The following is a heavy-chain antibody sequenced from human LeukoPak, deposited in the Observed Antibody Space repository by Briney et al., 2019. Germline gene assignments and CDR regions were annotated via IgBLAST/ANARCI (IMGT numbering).Heavy chain of an antibody. V-gene: IGHV4-34*01. CDR3: ARGIAVAGIGLHNWFDP. CDR1: GGSFSGYY. D-gene: IGHD6-19*01. Sequence: PSETLSLTCAVYGGSFSGYYWSWIRQPPGKGLEWIGEINHSGSTNYNPSLKSRVTISADTSKNQFSLKLSSVTAADTAVYYCARGIAVAGIGLHNWFDPWGQGTLVTVSS. CDR2: INHSGST. J-gene: IGHJ5*02.